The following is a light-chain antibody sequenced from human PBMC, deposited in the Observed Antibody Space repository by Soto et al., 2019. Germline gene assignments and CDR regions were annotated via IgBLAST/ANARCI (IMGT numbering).Light chain of an antibody. CDR2: DVS. V-gene: IGLV2-14*03. Sequence: QSVLTQPASVSGSPGQSITISCTGTSSDVGGYEYVSWYQQHPGKAPKRIIYDVSDRPSGVSNRFSGSKSGNTASLAISGFQAEDEADYYCSSYTTSSPLGVFGTGTKLTVL. CDR3: SSYTTSSPLGV. J-gene: IGLJ1*01. CDR1: SSDVGGYEY.